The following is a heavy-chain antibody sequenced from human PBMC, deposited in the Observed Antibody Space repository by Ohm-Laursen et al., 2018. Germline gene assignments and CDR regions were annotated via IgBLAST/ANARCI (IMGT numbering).Heavy chain of an antibody. D-gene: IGHD3-22*01. CDR3: ARATYYYDSSGYYHSLYHYFDY. CDR2: INHSGST. V-gene: IGHV4-34*01. Sequence: SQTLSLTCAVYGGSFSGYYWSWLRQPPGKGLEWIGEINHSGSTNYNPSLKSRVTISVDTSKNQFSLKLSSVTAADTTVYYCARATYYYDSSGYYHSLYHYFDYWGQGTLVTVSS. J-gene: IGHJ4*02. CDR1: GGSFSGYY.